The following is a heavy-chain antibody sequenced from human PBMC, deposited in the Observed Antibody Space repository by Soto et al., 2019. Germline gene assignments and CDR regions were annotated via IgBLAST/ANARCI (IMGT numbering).Heavy chain of an antibody. CDR3: AIEIIPLTTDWYFDL. V-gene: IGHV4-30-4*01. J-gene: IGHJ2*01. Sequence: QVQLQESGPGLVKPSQTLSLTCTVSGGSISGGVYYWSWLRQPPGKGLEWIGYIFDSGSTYYNPSLKSRVTISVDTSKNQFSLRLSSVTAADTAVYYCAIEIIPLTTDWYFDLWGRGTLVTVSS. CDR1: GGSISGGVYY. CDR2: IFDSGST. D-gene: IGHD1-26*01.